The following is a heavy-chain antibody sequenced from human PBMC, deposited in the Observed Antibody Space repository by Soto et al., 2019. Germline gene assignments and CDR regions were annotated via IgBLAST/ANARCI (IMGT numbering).Heavy chain of an antibody. CDR3: ARGGYYYDSSGYYQDY. CDR1: GGTFSSYA. V-gene: IGHV1-69*13. D-gene: IGHD3-22*01. CDR2: IIPIFGTA. J-gene: IGHJ4*02. Sequence: SVKVSCKASGGTFSSYAISWVRQAPGQGLEWMGGIIPIFGTANYAQKFQGRVTITADESTSTAYMELSSLRSEDTAVYYCARGGYYYDSSGYYQDYWGQGTLVTVSS.